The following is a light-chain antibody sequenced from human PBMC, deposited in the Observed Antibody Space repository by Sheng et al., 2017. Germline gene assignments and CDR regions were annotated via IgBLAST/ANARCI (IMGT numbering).Light chain of an antibody. CDR3: QQYGSSPLT. Sequence: EIVLTQSPDIVSLSPGERATLSCRASQSVSTRHLAWYQQKPGQPPRLLIYDTSSRATVIPDRFSGSGSGTDFTLTINRLEPEDFAVYYCQQYGSSPLTFGGGTKVEIK. CDR2: DTS. V-gene: IGKV3-20*01. CDR1: QSVSTRH. J-gene: IGKJ4*01.